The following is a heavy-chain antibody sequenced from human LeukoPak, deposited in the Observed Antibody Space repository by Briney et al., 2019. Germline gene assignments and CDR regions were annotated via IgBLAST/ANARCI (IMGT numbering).Heavy chain of an antibody. Sequence: GRSLRLSCAASGFTFSSYGMHWVRQAPGKGLEWVAVISYDGSNKYYADSVKGRFTISRDNSKNTLYLQMNSLRAEDTAVYYCARAPSYYYDSSGYYPPYLLDYWGQGTLVTVSS. J-gene: IGHJ4*02. CDR1: GFTFSSYG. V-gene: IGHV3-30*03. D-gene: IGHD3-22*01. CDR2: ISYDGSNK. CDR3: ARAPSYYYDSSGYYPPYLLDY.